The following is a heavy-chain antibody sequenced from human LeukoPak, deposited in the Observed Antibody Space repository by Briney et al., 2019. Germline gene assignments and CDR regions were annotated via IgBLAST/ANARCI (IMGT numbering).Heavy chain of an antibody. J-gene: IGHJ4*02. D-gene: IGHD3-22*01. CDR1: GYTFTSYG. V-gene: IGHV1-18*01. Sequence: ASVKVSCKASGYTFTSYGISWVRQAPGQGLEWMGWISAYNGNTNYAQKLQGRVTMTTDTSTSTAYVELRSLRSDDTAVYYCARDQRNYYDSSGYYYGAYWGQGTLVTVSS. CDR3: ARDQRNYYDSSGYYYGAY. CDR2: ISAYNGNT.